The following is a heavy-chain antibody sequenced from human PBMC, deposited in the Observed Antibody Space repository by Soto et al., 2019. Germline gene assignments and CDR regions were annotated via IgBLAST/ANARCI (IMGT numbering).Heavy chain of an antibody. CDR1: RVAFNKFI. V-gene: IGHV1-69*13. J-gene: IGHJ6*02. Sequence: ASVKVSCKASRVAFNKFIVTWVRQAPGLGLEWVGGIIPVFGTANYAQKFQGRVTITADESTSTSYMEVNNLRSEDTAVYYCAKVRYSSPMGYYYGMDVWGQGTTVTVSS. D-gene: IGHD2-2*01. CDR2: IIPVFGTA. CDR3: AKVRYSSPMGYYYGMDV.